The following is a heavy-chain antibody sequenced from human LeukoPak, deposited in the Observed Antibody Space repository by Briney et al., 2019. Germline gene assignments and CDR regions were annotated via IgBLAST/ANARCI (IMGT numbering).Heavy chain of an antibody. J-gene: IGHJ5*02. CDR2: ISHDGSIK. CDR3: AKGYYDSGP. Sequence: PGGSLRLSCAASGFAFNHFGMHWVRQAPGKGLEYVAVISHDGSIKYYVDSVEGRFTTSRDNSKNTLYLQMNSLRAEDTAVYYCAKGYYDSGPWGQGTLVTVSS. V-gene: IGHV3-30*18. D-gene: IGHD3-22*01. CDR1: GFAFNHFG.